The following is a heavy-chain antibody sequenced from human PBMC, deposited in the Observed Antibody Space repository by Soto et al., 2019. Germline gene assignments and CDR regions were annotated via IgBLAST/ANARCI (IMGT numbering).Heavy chain of an antibody. CDR2: IYPGDSDT. D-gene: IGHD2-15*01. CDR1: GYSFTSYW. Sequence: GESLKISCKGSGYSFTSYWIGWVRQMPGKGLEWMGIIYPGDSDTRYSPYFQGQVTISADKSISTAYLQWSSLKASDTAMYYCARLLGYCSGGSCYEVPYFDYWGQGTLVTVSS. V-gene: IGHV5-51*01. J-gene: IGHJ4*02. CDR3: ARLLGYCSGGSCYEVPYFDY.